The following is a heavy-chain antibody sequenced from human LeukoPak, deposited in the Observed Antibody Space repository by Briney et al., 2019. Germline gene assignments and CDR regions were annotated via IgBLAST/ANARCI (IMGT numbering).Heavy chain of an antibody. Sequence: PSGTLSLTCTVSGGSISSYYWSWIRQPPGKGLEWIGYIYYSGSTNYNPSLKSRVTISVDTSKNQFSLKLSSVTAADTAVYYCARLPXYYXDXXGYSPWGQGTXVTVSS. CDR2: IYYSGST. J-gene: IGHJ5*02. D-gene: IGHD3-22*01. V-gene: IGHV4-59*08. CDR3: ARLPXYYXDXXGYSP. CDR1: GGSISSYY.